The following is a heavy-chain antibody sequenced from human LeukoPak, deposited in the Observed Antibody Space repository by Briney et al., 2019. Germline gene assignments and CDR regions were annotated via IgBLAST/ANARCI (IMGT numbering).Heavy chain of an antibody. D-gene: IGHD2-21*02. Sequence: GGSLRLSCAASGFTFSSYSMNWVRQAPGKGLEWVSSISSSSSYIYYADSVKGRFTISRDNAKNSLYLQMNSLRAEDTAVYYCARDRRGVVTAIPAGYFQHWGQGTLVTVSS. CDR1: GFTFSSYS. CDR2: ISSSSSYI. CDR3: ARDRRGVVTAIPAGYFQH. J-gene: IGHJ1*01. V-gene: IGHV3-21*01.